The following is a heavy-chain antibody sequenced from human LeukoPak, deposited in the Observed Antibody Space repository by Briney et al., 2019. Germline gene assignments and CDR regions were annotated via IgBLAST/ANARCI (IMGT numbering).Heavy chain of an antibody. CDR3: ASKQWVYYYMDV. J-gene: IGHJ6*03. CDR2: INHSGST. D-gene: IGHD1-26*01. CDR1: GGSFSGYY. Sequence: SETLSLTCAVYGGSFSGYYWSWIRQPPGKGLEWIGEINHSGSTNYNPSLKSRVTIFVDTSKNQFSLKLSSVTAADTAIYYCASKQWVYYYMDVWGKGTTVTVSS. V-gene: IGHV4-34*01.